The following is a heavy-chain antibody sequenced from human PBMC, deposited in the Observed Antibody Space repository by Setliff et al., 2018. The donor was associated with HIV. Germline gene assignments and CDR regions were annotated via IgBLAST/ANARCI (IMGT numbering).Heavy chain of an antibody. V-gene: IGHV4-39*07. CDR1: GGSIGSSFHY. CDR2: LYYSGTT. CDR3: ARSPDY. J-gene: IGHJ4*02. Sequence: PSETLSLTCTVSGGSIGSSFHYWGWIRQPPGKGLEWIASLYYSGTTYYNPSLNSRVTISVYTSKNQFFLKLTSVTAADTAMYYCARSPDYWGQGTQVTVS.